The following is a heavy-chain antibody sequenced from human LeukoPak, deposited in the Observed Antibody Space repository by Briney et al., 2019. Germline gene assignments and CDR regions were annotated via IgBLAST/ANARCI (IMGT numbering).Heavy chain of an antibody. CDR2: MNPNNGDS. Sequence: ASVKVSCKASGYTFTNYHINWVRQATGQGLEWMGWMNPNNGDSGYAQKFQGRVTITRDTSISTSYMELRRLRSDDTAVYFCARTTSFTASGYDYWGQGTLVTVSS. D-gene: IGHD6-25*01. CDR3: ARTTSFTASGYDY. J-gene: IGHJ4*02. CDR1: GYTFTNYH. V-gene: IGHV1-8*03.